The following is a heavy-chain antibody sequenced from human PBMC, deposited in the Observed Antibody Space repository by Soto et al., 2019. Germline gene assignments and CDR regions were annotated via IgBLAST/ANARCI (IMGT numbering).Heavy chain of an antibody. CDR1: GYSFTSYG. V-gene: IGHV1-18*01. J-gene: IGHJ6*02. D-gene: IGHD2-2*01. CDR2: ISPYNGHT. CDR3: ARDLTIVPATHPRLENYGMDV. Sequence: QVQLVQSAGEVKKPGASVKVSCKASGYSFTSYGISWVRRAPGQGLEWMGWISPYNGHTQFVQRFQGRVTMTTDTYTKTAYLELRNLRSDDTAHYYCARDLTIVPATHPRLENYGMDVWGQGTTFIVFS.